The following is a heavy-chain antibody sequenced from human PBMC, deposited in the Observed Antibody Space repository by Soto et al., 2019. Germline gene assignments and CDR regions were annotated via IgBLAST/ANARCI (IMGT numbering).Heavy chain of an antibody. CDR2: MNPNNTNP. D-gene: IGHD3-10*01. V-gene: IGHV1-8*01. Sequence: QVQLVQSGAEVKKPGASVKVSCQASGYTFTSYDINWVRQATGQGLEWMGWMNPNNTNPGYAQKFQGRLTMTRNTAMGTAYMERSSLKSEDTAVYYCAGGFSPEVRGGYDYWGQGTLVTVSS. CDR3: AGGFSPEVRGGYDY. J-gene: IGHJ4*02. CDR1: GYTFTSYD.